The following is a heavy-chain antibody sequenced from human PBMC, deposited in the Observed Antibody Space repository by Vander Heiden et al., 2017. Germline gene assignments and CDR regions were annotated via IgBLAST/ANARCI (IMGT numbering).Heavy chain of an antibody. J-gene: IGHJ5*02. CDR3: ARGRRLHYYGSNWFDP. D-gene: IGHD3-10*01. V-gene: IGHV4-34*01. CDR2: ITHRGST. Sequence: QVQLQQWGAGLLKPSETLFLTCGVYGGSFSGYYWGWIRQPPGKGLEWIGEITHRGSTDYNPSLKSRVTISVDTSKDQFSLRVASVTAADTAVYYCARGRRLHYYGSNWFDPWGQGTLVTVSS. CDR1: GGSFSGYY.